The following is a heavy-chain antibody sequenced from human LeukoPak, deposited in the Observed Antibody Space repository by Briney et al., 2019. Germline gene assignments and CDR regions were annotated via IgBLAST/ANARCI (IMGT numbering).Heavy chain of an antibody. Sequence: SETLSLTCAVSAYPITTGYHWGWIRQPPGKGLEWIGSIYPSGSTYYNPSLKSRVTISVDTSKNQLSLKLSSVTAADTAVYYCAREVTFVVRVGGDVFDIWGQGTMVTVSS. CDR2: IYPSGST. CDR3: AREVTFVVRVGGDVFDI. V-gene: IGHV4-38-2*02. J-gene: IGHJ3*02. CDR1: AYPITTGYH. D-gene: IGHD1-26*01.